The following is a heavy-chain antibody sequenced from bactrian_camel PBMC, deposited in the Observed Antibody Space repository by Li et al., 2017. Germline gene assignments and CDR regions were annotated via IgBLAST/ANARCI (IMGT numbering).Heavy chain of an antibody. V-gene: IGHV3S1*01. D-gene: IGHD1*01. CDR3: VPMTFTYALDFAY. CDR2: LDTGKGRT. Sequence: HVQLVESGGGLVQPGESLRLSCAARGYTYDTYCMGWFRQAPGKGPEGVASLDTGKGRTYYADSVKGRFTISRDNAKNTASLQMNNLKSEDTALYYCVPMTFTYALDFAYWGHGTQVTVS. J-gene: IGHJ6*01. CDR1: GYTYDTYC.